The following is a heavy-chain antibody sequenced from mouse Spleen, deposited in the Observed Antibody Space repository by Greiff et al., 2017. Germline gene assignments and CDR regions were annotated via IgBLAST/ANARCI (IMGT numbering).Heavy chain of an antibody. CDR2: IDPSDSYT. J-gene: IGHJ3*01. Sequence: QVQLQQPGAELVMPGASVKLSCKASGYTFTSYWMHWVKQRPGQGLEWIGEIDPSDSYTNYNQKFKGKATLTVAKSSSTAYMQLSSLTSEDSAGYYCAALYDYGFAYWGQGTLVTVSA. CDR3: AALYDYGFAY. V-gene: IGHV1-69*01. CDR1: GYTFTSYW. D-gene: IGHD2-4*01.